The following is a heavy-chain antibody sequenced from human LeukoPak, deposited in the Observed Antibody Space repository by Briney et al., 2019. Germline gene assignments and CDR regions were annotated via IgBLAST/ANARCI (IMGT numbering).Heavy chain of an antibody. CDR3: AREYQLPHDAFDI. V-gene: IGHV4-38-2*02. D-gene: IGHD2-2*01. Sequence: PSETLSLTCTVSGYSISSGYYWGWIRQPPGKGLEWIGSIYHSGSTYYNPSLKSRVTISVDTSKNQFSLKLSSVTAADTAVYYCAREYQLPHDAFDIWGQRTMVTVSS. J-gene: IGHJ3*02. CDR1: GYSISSGYY. CDR2: IYHSGST.